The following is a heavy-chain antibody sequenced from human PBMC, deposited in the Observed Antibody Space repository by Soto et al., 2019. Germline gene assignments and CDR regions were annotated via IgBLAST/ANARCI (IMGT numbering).Heavy chain of an antibody. J-gene: IGHJ4*02. CDR1: GFTFSSYS. Sequence: GGSMRLSCAASGFTFSSYSMNWVRQAPGKGLGWVSYISGSSNIIYYADSVKGRFTISRDNAKNSLYLQMHSLRAEDTAVYYCARGRGIQVVLPATHPFDYWGQGTQVTVS. D-gene: IGHD2-2*01. CDR2: ISGSSNII. V-gene: IGHV3-48*01. CDR3: ARGRGIQVVLPATHPFDY.